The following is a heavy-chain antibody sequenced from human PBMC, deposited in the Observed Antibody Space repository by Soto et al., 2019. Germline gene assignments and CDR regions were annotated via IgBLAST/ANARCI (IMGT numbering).Heavy chain of an antibody. CDR2: IIPIFGTA. CDR3: ARETYCSSTSCYIAY. CDR1: GGTFSSYA. Sequence: SVKVSCKASGGTFSSYAISWVRQAPGQGLEWMGGIIPIFGTANYAQKLQGGVTMTTDTSTSTAYMELRSLRSDDTAVYYCARETYCSSTSCYIAYWGQGTLVTVSS. J-gene: IGHJ4*02. V-gene: IGHV1-69*05. D-gene: IGHD2-2*02.